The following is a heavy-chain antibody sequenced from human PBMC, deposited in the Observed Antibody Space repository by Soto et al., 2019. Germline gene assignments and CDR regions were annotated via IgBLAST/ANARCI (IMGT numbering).Heavy chain of an antibody. V-gene: IGHV3-74*01. Sequence: GGSLRLSCAASGFTFSSYCMHWVRQAPGKGLVWVSRINSDGSSTSYADSVKGRFTISRDNAKNTLYLQMNSLRAEDTAVYYCAKFIEAVGGDFDYWGQGTLVTVSS. CDR1: GFTFSSYC. CDR3: AKFIEAVGGDFDY. J-gene: IGHJ4*02. CDR2: INSDGSST. D-gene: IGHD6-13*01.